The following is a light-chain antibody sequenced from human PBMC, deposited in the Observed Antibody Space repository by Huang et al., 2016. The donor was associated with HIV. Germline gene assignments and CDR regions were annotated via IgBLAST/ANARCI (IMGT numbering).Light chain of an antibody. CDR3: LQYDRSPLT. CDR1: QSLRDTY. V-gene: IGKV3-20*01. Sequence: EIVLTQSPGTLSLSPGETATFSCRASQSLRDTYIAWYQQRPGQAPRLLIYGASSRATGNPDRFSGSGSGTDFTITINRLEPQDFAVYFCLQYDRSPLTFGGGTKVEL. CDR2: GAS. J-gene: IGKJ4*01.